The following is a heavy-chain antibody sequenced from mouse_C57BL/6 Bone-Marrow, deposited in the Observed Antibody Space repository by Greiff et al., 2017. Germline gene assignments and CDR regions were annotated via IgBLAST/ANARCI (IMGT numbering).Heavy chain of an antibody. J-gene: IGHJ4*01. V-gene: IGHV1-55*01. CDR2: IYPGSGST. D-gene: IGHD1-1*01. CDR3: AREALYDYGSRTGAMDY. Sequence: QVQLQQPGAELVKPGASVTMSCKASGYTFTSYWITWVKQRPGQGLEWIGDIYPGSGSTNYNEKFKSKATLTVDTSSSTAYMQLSSLTSEYSAVDYCAREALYDYGSRTGAMDYWGQGTSVTVSS. CDR1: GYTFTSYW.